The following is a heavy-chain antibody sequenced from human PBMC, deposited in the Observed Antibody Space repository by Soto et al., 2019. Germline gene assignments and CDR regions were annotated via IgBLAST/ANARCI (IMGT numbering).Heavy chain of an antibody. CDR1: GGSISRDF. J-gene: IGHJ6*03. CDR2: ISYSGST. V-gene: IGHV4-59*01. Sequence: QVQLQESGPGLVKPSETLSLTCSVSGGSISRDFWSWVRQPPGKGLEWVGYISYSGSTNYNPSLKSRVIISVDTSKNQFSLKLTSLTAADTAVYYCARARTYYELWGGSFHRDYYYYMDVWGKGTAVTVSS. CDR3: ARARTYYELWGGSFHRDYYYYMDV. D-gene: IGHD3-3*01.